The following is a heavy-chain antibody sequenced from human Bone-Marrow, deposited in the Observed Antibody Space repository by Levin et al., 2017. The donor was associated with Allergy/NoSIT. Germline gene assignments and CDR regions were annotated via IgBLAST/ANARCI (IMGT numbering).Heavy chain of an antibody. CDR1: GGTFGSYA. J-gene: IGHJ4*02. V-gene: IGHV1-69*13. D-gene: IGHD4-17*01. Sequence: ASVKVSCKASGGTFGSYAIFWVRQAPGQGFEWIGATIPMFGSADYAQKFQGRVTITADESTSTAYMDLSSLRADDTAMYYCAREVTMKGQSSAIDSWGQGTLVTVSS. CDR3: AREVTMKGQSSAIDS. CDR2: TIPMFGSA.